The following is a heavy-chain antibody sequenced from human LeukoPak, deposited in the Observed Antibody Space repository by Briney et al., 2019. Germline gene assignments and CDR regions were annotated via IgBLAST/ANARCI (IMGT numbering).Heavy chain of an antibody. D-gene: IGHD3-10*01. J-gene: IGHJ6*03. V-gene: IGHV1-18*01. CDR1: GYTFTSYG. CDR3: ASLNGSGSHKDYYYMDV. CDR2: ISAYNGNT. Sequence: GASVKVSCKASGYTFTSYGISWVRQAPGQGLEWMGWISAYNGNTNYAQKLQGRVTMTTDTSTSTAYMELRSLRSDDTAVYYCASLNGSGSHKDYYYMDVWGKGTTVTVSS.